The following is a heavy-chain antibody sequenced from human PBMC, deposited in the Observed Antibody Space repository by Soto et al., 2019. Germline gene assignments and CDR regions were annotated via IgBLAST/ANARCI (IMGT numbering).Heavy chain of an antibody. CDR1: GYTFTSYD. CDR2: MNPNSGNI. CDR3: ARDGITMVRGVLQYYYYYYMDV. D-gene: IGHD3-10*01. V-gene: IGHV1-8*01. Sequence: QVQLVQSGAEVKKPGASVKVSCKASGYTFTSYDINWVRQATGQGLEWMGWMNPNSGNIGYAQKFQGRVTMTRNTSISTAYMELSSLRSEDTAVYYCARDGITMVRGVLQYYYYYYMDVWGKGTTVTVSS. J-gene: IGHJ6*03.